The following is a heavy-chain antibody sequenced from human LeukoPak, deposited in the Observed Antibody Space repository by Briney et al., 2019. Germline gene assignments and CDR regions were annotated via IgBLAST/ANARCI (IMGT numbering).Heavy chain of an antibody. CDR1: GFTFYEYG. V-gene: IGHV3-20*04. D-gene: IGHD6-13*01. CDR2: INWNGGNA. Sequence: GGSLRLSRAASGFTFYEYGMNWVRQVPGKGLECVSGINWNGGNAGYADSVKGRFTISRDNAKNSLYLQMDSLTAEDTALYYCARRFLYSSSWFFDLWGQGTLVTVSS. J-gene: IGHJ4*02. CDR3: ARRFLYSSSWFFDL.